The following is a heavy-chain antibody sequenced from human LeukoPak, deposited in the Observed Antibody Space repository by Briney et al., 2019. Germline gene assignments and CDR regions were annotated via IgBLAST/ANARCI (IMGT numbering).Heavy chain of an antibody. CDR1: GGSFSGYY. D-gene: IGHD3-22*01. CDR2: INHSGST. V-gene: IGHV4-34*01. Sequence: PSETLSLTCAVYGGSFSGYYWSWIRQPPGKGLEWIGEINHSGSTNYNPSLKSRVTISVDTSKNQFSLKLSSVTAADTAVYYCARGYHYDSSGPPFFDYWGQGTLVTVSS. J-gene: IGHJ4*02. CDR3: ARGYHYDSSGPPFFDY.